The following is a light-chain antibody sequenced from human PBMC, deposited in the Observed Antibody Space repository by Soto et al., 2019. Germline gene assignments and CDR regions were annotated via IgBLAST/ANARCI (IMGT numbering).Light chain of an antibody. CDR2: GAS. J-gene: IGKJ5*01. CDR1: QSVSTY. V-gene: IGKV3-20*01. Sequence: EVVLTQSPATLSLSPGERATLSCRASQSVSTYLAWYQQKPGQAPRLLIFGASTRATGIPDRFSGSGAGAYFNLTISRLEPADFGVYYCQQYGSSHTFGQGTRLEIK. CDR3: QQYGSSHT.